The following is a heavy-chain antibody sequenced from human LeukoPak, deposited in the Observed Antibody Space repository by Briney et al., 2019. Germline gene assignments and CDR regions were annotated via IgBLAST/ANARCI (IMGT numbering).Heavy chain of an antibody. Sequence: SETLSLTCTVSGGSISSGGYYWSWIRQHPGKGLEWIGYIYYSGSTYYNPSLKSRVTISVDTSKNQFSLKLSSVTAADTAVYYCARGSEAYCGGDCYPPPQYAFDIWGQGTMVTVSS. CDR1: GGSISSGGYY. CDR2: IYYSGST. CDR3: ARGSEAYCGGDCYPPPQYAFDI. J-gene: IGHJ3*02. V-gene: IGHV4-31*03. D-gene: IGHD2-21*02.